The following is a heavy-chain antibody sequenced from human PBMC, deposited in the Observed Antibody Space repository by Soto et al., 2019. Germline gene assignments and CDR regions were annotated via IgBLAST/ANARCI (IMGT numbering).Heavy chain of an antibody. CDR2: INISGIT. V-gene: IGHV4-34*01. CDR1: GGSFGDYT. CDR3: ARGVARIGD. D-gene: IGHD2-21*01. J-gene: IGHJ4*02. Sequence: SETLSLTCTVNGGSFGDYTWSWIRQPPGKRLEWVGEINISGITNYNPSLKSRVTISVDTSKNEFSLKLTSVTAADAAVYFCARGVARIGDWGQGTLVTVCS.